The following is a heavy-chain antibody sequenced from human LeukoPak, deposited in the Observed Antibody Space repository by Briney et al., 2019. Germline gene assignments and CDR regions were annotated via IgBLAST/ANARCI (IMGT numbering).Heavy chain of an antibody. Sequence: SETLSLTCAVSGGSISSSNWWSWVRQPPGKGLEGIGSIYHSGSTNYNPSLKSRVTGSVDTSKNQVSLKLSSVTAADTAVYYCARVSVYSSGKAFDYWGQGTLVTVSS. CDR1: GGSISSSNW. CDR2: IYHSGST. CDR3: ARVSVYSSGKAFDY. V-gene: IGHV4-4*02. J-gene: IGHJ4*02. D-gene: IGHD6-19*01.